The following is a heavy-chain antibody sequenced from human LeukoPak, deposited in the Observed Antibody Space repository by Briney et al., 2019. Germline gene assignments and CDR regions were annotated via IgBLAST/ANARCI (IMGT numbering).Heavy chain of an antibody. D-gene: IGHD4-17*01. J-gene: IGHJ5*02. CDR3: ARDDNGDNWFDP. CDR2: INPSGGST. Sequence: ASVKVSCKASGYTFTSFYMHWVRQAPGQGLEWMGVINPSGGSTSYAQKFQGRVTMTRGTSTSTVYMELSSLRSEDTAVYYCARDDNGDNWFDPWGQGTLVTVSS. V-gene: IGHV1-46*01. CDR1: GYTFTSFY.